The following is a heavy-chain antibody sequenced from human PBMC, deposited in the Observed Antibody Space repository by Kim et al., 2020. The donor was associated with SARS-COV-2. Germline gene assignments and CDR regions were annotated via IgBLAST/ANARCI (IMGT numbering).Heavy chain of an antibody. J-gene: IGHJ4*02. CDR2: IRSKAYGGTT. CDR3: TRDIVVVPAAFDY. V-gene: IGHV3-49*04. CDR1: GFTFGDYA. Sequence: GGSLRLSCTASGFTFGDYAMSWVRQAPGKGLEWVGFIRSKAYGGTTEYAASVKGRFTISRDDSKSIAYLQMNSLKTEDTAVYYCTRDIVVVPAAFDYWGQGTLVTVSS. D-gene: IGHD2-2*01.